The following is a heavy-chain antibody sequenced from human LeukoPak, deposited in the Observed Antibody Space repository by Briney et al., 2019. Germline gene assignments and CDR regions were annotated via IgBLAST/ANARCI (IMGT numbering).Heavy chain of an antibody. V-gene: IGHV1-69*13. J-gene: IGHJ4*02. CDR3: ARTYYYDSSGYYLDY. CDR1: GYTFSSYA. CDR2: IIPIFDTG. D-gene: IGHD3-22*01. Sequence: SVKVSCKASGYTFSSYAISWVRQAPGQGLEWMGGIIPIFDTGNYAQKFQGRLTITADESTSTAYMELSSLRSEDTAVYYCARTYYYDSSGYYLDYWGQGTLVTVSS.